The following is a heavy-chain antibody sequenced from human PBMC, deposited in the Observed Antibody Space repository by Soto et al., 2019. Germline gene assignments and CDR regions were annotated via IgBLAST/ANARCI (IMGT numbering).Heavy chain of an antibody. CDR3: VRGREGSSWYDGRAFDI. CDR2: INHSGST. CDR1: GGSFSVYY. V-gene: IGHV4-34*01. J-gene: IGHJ3*02. Sequence: QVQLQQWGAGLLKPSETLSLTCAVYGGSFSVYYWSWIRQPPGKGLEWIGEINHSGSTNYNPSLKSRVTISVDTSKNQFSLKLSSVTAADTALYYCVRGREGSSWYDGRAFDIWGQGTMVTVSS. D-gene: IGHD6-13*01.